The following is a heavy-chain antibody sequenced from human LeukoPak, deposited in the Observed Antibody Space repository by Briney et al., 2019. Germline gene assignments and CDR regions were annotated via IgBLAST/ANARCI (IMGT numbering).Heavy chain of an antibody. CDR2: INHSGST. D-gene: IGHD3-22*01. Sequence: PSETLSLTCAVYGGSFSGYYWSWIRQPPGKGLEWIGEINHSGSTNYNPSLKSRVTISVDTSKNQFSLKLSSVTAVDTAVYYCARPNYYDSSGYYYWGQGTLVTVSS. J-gene: IGHJ4*02. V-gene: IGHV4-34*01. CDR1: GGSFSGYY. CDR3: ARPNYYDSSGYYY.